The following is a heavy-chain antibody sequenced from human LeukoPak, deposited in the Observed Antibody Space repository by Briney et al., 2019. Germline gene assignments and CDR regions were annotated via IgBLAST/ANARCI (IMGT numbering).Heavy chain of an antibody. CDR3: ARDWTHVVVTANLDY. J-gene: IGHJ4*02. V-gene: IGHV3-30-3*01. CDR2: ISYDGSNK. CDR1: GFTFSSYA. D-gene: IGHD2-21*02. Sequence: PGGSLRLSCAASGFTFSSYAMHWVRQAPGKGLEWVAVISYDGSNKYYADFVKGRFTISRDNSKNTLYLQMNSLRAEDTAVYYCARDWTHVVVTANLDYWGQGTLVTVSS.